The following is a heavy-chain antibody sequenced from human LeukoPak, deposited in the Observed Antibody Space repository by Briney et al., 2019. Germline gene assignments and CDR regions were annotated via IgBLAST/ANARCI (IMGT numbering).Heavy chain of an antibody. D-gene: IGHD6-13*01. CDR3: ASWAYSSSWSNWFDP. V-gene: IGHV4-34*01. J-gene: IGHJ5*02. Sequence: PSETLSLTCAVYGGSFSGYYWSWIRQPPGKGLEWIGEINHSGSTNYNPSLKSRVTISVDTSKNQFSLKLSSVTAADTAVYYCASWAYSSSWSNWFDPWGQGTLVTVSS. CDR2: INHSGST. CDR1: GGSFSGYY.